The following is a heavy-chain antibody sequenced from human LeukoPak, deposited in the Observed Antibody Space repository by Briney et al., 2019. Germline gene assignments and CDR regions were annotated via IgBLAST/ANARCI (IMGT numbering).Heavy chain of an antibody. J-gene: IGHJ4*02. Sequence: PGGSLRLSRAASGFTFSSYSMNWVRQAPGKGLEWVSSIGSRTNYIYYADSVRGRFTTSRDNAKNSLYLQMNSLGDEDTAVYYCARGHTSMGRTFDYWGQGTLVTVSS. V-gene: IGHV3-21*01. CDR3: ARGHTSMGRTFDY. CDR1: GFTFSSYS. CDR2: IGSRTNYI. D-gene: IGHD5-18*01.